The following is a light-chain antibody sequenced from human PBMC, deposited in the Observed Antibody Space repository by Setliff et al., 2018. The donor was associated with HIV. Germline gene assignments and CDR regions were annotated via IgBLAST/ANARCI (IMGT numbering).Light chain of an antibody. Sequence: QSVLTQPASVSGSPGQSITISCTGTSSDIGSYILVSWYQQHPGRAPKLIVYEISKRPSGVSNRFSGSKSGNTASLTISGLQAEDEADYYCCSYTGSSSYVFGGGTK. CDR3: CSYTGSSSYV. V-gene: IGLV2-23*02. CDR2: EIS. J-gene: IGLJ1*01. CDR1: SSDIGSYIL.